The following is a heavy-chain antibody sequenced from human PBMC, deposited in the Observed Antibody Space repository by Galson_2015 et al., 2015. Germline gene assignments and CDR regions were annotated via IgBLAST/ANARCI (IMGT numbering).Heavy chain of an antibody. CDR1: GYTFTSYG. V-gene: IGHV1-46*01. Sequence: SVKVSCKASGYTFTSYGISWVRQAPGQGLEWMGIINPSGGSASYAQKFQGRVTITRDTSTSTVYMELSSLRSEDTAVYYCARDLGGKAVAGTSFDYWGQGTLVTVSS. D-gene: IGHD6-19*01. J-gene: IGHJ4*02. CDR2: INPSGGSA. CDR3: ARDLGGKAVAGTSFDY.